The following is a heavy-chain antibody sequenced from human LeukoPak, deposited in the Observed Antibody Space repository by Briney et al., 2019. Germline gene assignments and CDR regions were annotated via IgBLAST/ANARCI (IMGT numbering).Heavy chain of an antibody. J-gene: IGHJ6*02. CDR1: GYTFTGYY. V-gene: IGHV1-2*02. CDR3: ARPTISTYYGTDV. D-gene: IGHD3-3*01. Sequence: ASVKVSCKASGYTFTGYYMHWVRQAPGQGLEWMGWINPNSGGTNYAQKFQGRVTMTRDTSISTAYMELSRLRSDDTAVYYCARPTISTYYGTDVWGQGTTVTVSS. CDR2: INPNSGGT.